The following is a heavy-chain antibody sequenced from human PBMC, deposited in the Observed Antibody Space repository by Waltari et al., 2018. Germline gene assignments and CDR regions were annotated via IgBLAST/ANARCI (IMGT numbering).Heavy chain of an antibody. CDR2: IYYSGST. CDR3: ARDHRFDI. Sequence: QVQLQESGPGLVKPSETLSLTCTVSGGSISSYYWSWIRQPPGKGLEWIGDIYYSGSTNYNPSLKIRVTRAVDTSKNQFSLKLSSVTAADTAVYYCARDHRFDIWGQGTMVTVSS. J-gene: IGHJ3*02. V-gene: IGHV4-59*01. CDR1: GGSISSYY.